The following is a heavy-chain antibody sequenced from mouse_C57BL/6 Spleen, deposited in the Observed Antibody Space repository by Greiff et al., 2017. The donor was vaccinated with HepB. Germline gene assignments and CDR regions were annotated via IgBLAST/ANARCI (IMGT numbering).Heavy chain of an antibody. V-gene: IGHV1-61*01. J-gene: IGHJ1*03. D-gene: IGHD1-1*01. CDR1: GYTFTSYW. CDR3: ARCSYGSPWYFDV. Sequence: QVQLQQPGAELVRPGSSVKLSCKASGYTFTSYWMDWVKQRPGQGLEWIGNIYPSDSETHYNQKFKDKATLTVDKSSSTAYMQLSSLSSADSAVYYCARCSYGSPWYFDVWGTGTTVTVSS. CDR2: IYPSDSET.